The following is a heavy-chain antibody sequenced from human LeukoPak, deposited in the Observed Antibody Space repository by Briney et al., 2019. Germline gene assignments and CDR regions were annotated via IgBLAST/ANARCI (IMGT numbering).Heavy chain of an antibody. D-gene: IGHD5-18*01. CDR1: GFTISSHW. CDR2: INSDGSSI. Sequence: GGSLRLSCAASGFTISSHWMHWVRQGPGKGLVWVSRINSDGSSISYGDSVKGRFTISRDNAKNTLYLQMNSLRAEDTAVYCCARENTTMVESSRLDSWGQGTLVTVSS. CDR3: ARENTTMVESSRLDS. V-gene: IGHV3-74*01. J-gene: IGHJ4*02.